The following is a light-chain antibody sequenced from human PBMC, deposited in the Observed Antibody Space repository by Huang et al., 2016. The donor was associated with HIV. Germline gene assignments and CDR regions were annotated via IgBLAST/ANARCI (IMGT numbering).Light chain of an antibody. CDR1: QSVDSNY. J-gene: IGKJ5*01. V-gene: IGKV3-20*01. Sequence: IVLTQSPGTLSLSPGETATLSCRAGQSVDSNYLAWYQQTPGQAPRLLIHDASTRATGIPGRFSGSGSGTDFTLTISRLEPEDFAVYYCQQYGSSPITFGQGTRLEIK. CDR2: DAS. CDR3: QQYGSSPIT.